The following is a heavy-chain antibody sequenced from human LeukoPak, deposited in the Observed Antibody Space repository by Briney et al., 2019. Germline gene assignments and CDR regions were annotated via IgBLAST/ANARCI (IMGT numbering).Heavy chain of an antibody. CDR3: AREDIVVLPAALSI. Sequence: SETLSLTCGVSGYSVNSAYYWAWIRQSPGKGLEWIATIYHTGNTYHNPSLKSRVTMSVDTSKNQFSLKLSSVTAADTAVYYCAREDIVVLPAALSIWGQGTMVTVSS. D-gene: IGHD2-2*01. J-gene: IGHJ3*02. V-gene: IGHV4-38-2*01. CDR1: GYSVNSAYY. CDR2: IYHTGNT.